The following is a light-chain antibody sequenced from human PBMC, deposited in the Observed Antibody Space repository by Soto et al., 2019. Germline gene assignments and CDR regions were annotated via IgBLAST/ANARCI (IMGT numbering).Light chain of an antibody. CDR1: QSVNIN. CDR2: GAS. Sequence: EIVMTQSPVTLSASPGERVTLSCRASQSVNINLAWYQQRPGQAPRVLIYGASNRASCIPYRLSGSGSGTDFTLTTSSLEPDDFALYYGTLYKDWPPLTFGGGTRVEVK. J-gene: IGKJ4*01. CDR3: TLYKDWPPLT. V-gene: IGKV3D-15*01.